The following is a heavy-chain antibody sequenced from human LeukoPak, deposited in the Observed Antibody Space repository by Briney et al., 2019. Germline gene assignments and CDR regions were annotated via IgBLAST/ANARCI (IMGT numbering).Heavy chain of an antibody. CDR2: ISSSSSLI. CDR3: ARGGGAY. V-gene: IGHV3-48*02. D-gene: IGHD3-16*01. CDR1: GLTFSNYS. Sequence: GGSLRLSCAASGLTFSNYSMNWVRQAPGKRLEWVSYISSSSSLIYYADSMKGRFTISRDNAKNSLYLQMDSLRDEDTAVYYCARGGGAYWGQGTLVTVSS. J-gene: IGHJ4*02.